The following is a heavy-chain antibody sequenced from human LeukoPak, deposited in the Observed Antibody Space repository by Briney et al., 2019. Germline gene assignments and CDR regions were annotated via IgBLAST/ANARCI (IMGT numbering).Heavy chain of an antibody. V-gene: IGHV1-2*02. D-gene: IGHD5-18*01. CDR3: ARSHHPRHRYSYGYII. CDR2: INSNSGGT. CDR1: GYTCTGYY. Sequence: ASVKVSCKASGYTCTGYYMHWVRQAPRQGLEWMGWINSNSGGTNDAQKFQGRVTMTRDTSISTAYMELSRLRSDDTAVYYCARSHHPRHRYSYGYIIWGQGTLVTVSS. J-gene: IGHJ4*02.